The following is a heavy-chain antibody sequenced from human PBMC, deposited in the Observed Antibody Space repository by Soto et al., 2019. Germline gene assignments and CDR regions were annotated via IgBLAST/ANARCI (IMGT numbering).Heavy chain of an antibody. D-gene: IGHD5-18*01. CDR3: ASPWGRQLWLPPP. J-gene: IGHJ5*02. CDR2: VSPDGSAV. V-gene: IGHV3-48*03. Sequence: EVQLVESGGGLAQPGGSLRLSCSGSGFTFSNYEMSWVRQAPGKGLEWVSSVSPDGSAVFYADSVKGRFTISRDNAKSSLYLRMNSLRAEDTAVYYCASPWGRQLWLPPPWGQGTLVTVSA. CDR1: GFTFSNYE.